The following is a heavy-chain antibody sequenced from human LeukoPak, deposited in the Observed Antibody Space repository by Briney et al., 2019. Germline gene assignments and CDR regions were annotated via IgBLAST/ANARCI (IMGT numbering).Heavy chain of an antibody. CDR2: IRSKAYGGTT. Sequence: GGSLRLSCTASGFTFGDYLMTWVRQAPGKGLEWVGFIRSKAYGGTTEYAASVKGRFIISRDDSKSIAYLQMNSLRDDDTAVYYCVRGVGVSRFNYFDPWGQGTLVIVSS. J-gene: IGHJ5*02. CDR1: GFTFGDYL. D-gene: IGHD6-13*01. CDR3: VRGVGVSRFNYFDP. V-gene: IGHV3-49*04.